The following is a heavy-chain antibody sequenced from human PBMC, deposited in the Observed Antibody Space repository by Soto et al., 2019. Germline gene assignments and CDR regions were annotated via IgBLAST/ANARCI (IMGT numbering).Heavy chain of an antibody. CDR1: GGSISSSSYY. CDR2: IYYSGST. V-gene: IGHV4-39*01. J-gene: IGHJ5*02. Sequence: SETLSLTCTVSGGSISSSSYYWGWIRQPPGKGLEWIGSIYYSGSTYYNPSLKSRVTISVDTSKNQFSLKLSSVTAADTAVYYCARTKTGTPRSGWFDPWGQGTLVTVSS. D-gene: IGHD1-7*01. CDR3: ARTKTGTPRSGWFDP.